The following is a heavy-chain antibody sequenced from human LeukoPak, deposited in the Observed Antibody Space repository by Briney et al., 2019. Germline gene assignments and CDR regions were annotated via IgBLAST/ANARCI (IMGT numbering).Heavy chain of an antibody. J-gene: IGHJ4*02. Sequence: PGGSLRLSCTASGFTFSDYYMTWIRQAPGKGLEWVSYISSSGSTMYYADSVKGRFTISRDNAKNSLYLQMNSLRAEDTAVYYCARDLSLYCSGGSCYSLNYWGQGTLVTVSS. CDR3: ARDLSLYCSGGSCYSLNY. D-gene: IGHD2-15*01. V-gene: IGHV3-11*04. CDR1: GFTFSDYY. CDR2: ISSSGSTM.